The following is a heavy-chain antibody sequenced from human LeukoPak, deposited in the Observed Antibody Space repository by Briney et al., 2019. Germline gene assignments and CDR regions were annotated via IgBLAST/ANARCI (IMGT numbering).Heavy chain of an antibody. J-gene: IGHJ5*02. CDR2: IWCDGSNK. CDR3: ARGRDFGDYDFWSGYIS. V-gene: IGHV3-33*01. CDR1: GFTFSSYG. D-gene: IGHD3-3*01. Sequence: GGSLRLSCAASGFTFSSYGMHWVRQAPGKGLEWVAVIWCDGSNKYYADSVKGRFTISRDNSKNTLYLQMNSLRAEDTAVYYCARGRDFGDYDFWSGYISWGQGTLVTVSS.